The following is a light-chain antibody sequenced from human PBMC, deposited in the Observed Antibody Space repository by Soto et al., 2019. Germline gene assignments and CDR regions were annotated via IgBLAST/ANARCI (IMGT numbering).Light chain of an antibody. CDR1: SGHNSYA. Sequence: QSVLTHPPSASASLGASVKLTCTLSSGHNSYAIAWHQQQPEKGPRYLMKLNSDGSHSKGDGIPDRFSGSSSGAERYLTISSVQSEDEADYYCQTWSTNIRVFGGGTKLTVL. V-gene: IGLV4-69*01. J-gene: IGLJ3*02. CDR2: LNSDGSH. CDR3: QTWSTNIRV.